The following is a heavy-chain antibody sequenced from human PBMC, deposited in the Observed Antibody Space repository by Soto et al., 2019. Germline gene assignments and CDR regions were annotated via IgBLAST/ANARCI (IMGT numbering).Heavy chain of an antibody. D-gene: IGHD3-9*01. J-gene: IGHJ4*02. CDR2: ISGSGSST. CDR1: GFSFSSHA. Sequence: LGLSWAASGFSFSSHAMSLARQAPGKGLEWASAISGSGSSTYYADSVKDQFNISRHNSKITLYQQTNSLRADDTAVYYCAKDMVNYLTGYPPGPFDYWGQGTLVTVSS. CDR3: AKDMVNYLTGYPPGPFDY. V-gene: IGHV3-23*01.